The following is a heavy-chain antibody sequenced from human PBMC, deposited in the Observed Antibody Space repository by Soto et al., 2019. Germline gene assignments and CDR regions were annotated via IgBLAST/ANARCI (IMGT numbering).Heavy chain of an antibody. J-gene: IGHJ4*02. Sequence: QVQLVQSGAEVKKPGASVKVSCKASGYTFSDYYMHWVRQAPGQGLEWMGWINANSGGTTYAPKFQGRVTMTRDTSISTAYMELSRLRSDDTAIYFCARLQIEVAGTHWGQGTLVTVSS. V-gene: IGHV1-2*02. CDR1: GYTFSDYY. CDR2: INANSGGT. D-gene: IGHD6-19*01. CDR3: ARLQIEVAGTH.